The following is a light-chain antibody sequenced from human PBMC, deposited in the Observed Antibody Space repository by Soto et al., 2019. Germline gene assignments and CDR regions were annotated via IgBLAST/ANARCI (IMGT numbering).Light chain of an antibody. CDR3: QQRYNWPWT. J-gene: IGKJ1*01. V-gene: IGKV3-11*01. CDR1: QSFNSIY. CDR2: DAS. Sequence: EIVFTQSPCTLSLSPLERSTLSCRASQSFNSIYLASYQQKPAQAPRLLIYDASNRATGIPPGFSGSGSGTDFTLAISGLEPEDLAVYYCQQRYNWPWTFGQGTKVDIK.